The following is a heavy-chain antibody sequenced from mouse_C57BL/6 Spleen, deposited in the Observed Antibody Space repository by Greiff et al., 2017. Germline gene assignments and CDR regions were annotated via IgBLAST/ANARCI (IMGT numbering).Heavy chain of an antibody. Sequence: VQLQQPGAELVRPGSSVKLSCKASGYTFTSYWMHWVKQRPIQGLEWIGNIDPSDSETHYNQKFKDKATLTVDKSSSTAYMQLSSLTSEDSAVYYCARRGELGSDYWGQGTTLTVSS. CDR2: IDPSDSET. CDR1: GYTFTSYW. J-gene: IGHJ2*01. D-gene: IGHD4-1*01. V-gene: IGHV1-52*01. CDR3: ARRGELGSDY.